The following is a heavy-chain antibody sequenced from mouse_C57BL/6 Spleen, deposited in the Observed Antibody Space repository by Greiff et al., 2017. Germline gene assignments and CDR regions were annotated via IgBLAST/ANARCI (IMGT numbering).Heavy chain of an antibody. D-gene: IGHD2-3*01. CDR2: ISSGSSTI. Sequence: EVQRVESGGGLVKPGGSLKLSCAASGFTFSDYGMHWVRQAPEKGLEWVAYISSGSSTIYYADTVKGRFTISRDNAKNTLFLQMTSLRSEDTAMYYCARDGYYDAMDYWGQGTSVTVSS. V-gene: IGHV5-17*01. J-gene: IGHJ4*01. CDR3: ARDGYYDAMDY. CDR1: GFTFSDYG.